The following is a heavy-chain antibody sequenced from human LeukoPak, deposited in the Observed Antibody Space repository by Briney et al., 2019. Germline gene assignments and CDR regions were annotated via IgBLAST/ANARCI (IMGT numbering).Heavy chain of an antibody. Sequence: SETLSLTCTVSGYSISSSSNYWGWIRQPPGKGLEWIGSIYYSGSTYYNPSLKSRVTISVDTSKNQFSLKLSSVTAADTAVYDCARHATAPAAGWFDPWGQGTLVTVSS. D-gene: IGHD6-13*01. J-gene: IGHJ5*02. CDR1: GYSISSSSNY. V-gene: IGHV4-39*01. CDR2: IYYSGST. CDR3: ARHATAPAAGWFDP.